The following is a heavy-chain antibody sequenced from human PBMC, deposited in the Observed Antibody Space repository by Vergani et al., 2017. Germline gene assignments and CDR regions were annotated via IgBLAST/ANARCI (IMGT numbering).Heavy chain of an antibody. CDR3: ARDYRSVAGPVYYMDV. D-gene: IGHD6-19*01. J-gene: IGHJ6*03. V-gene: IGHV3-23*01. CDR1: GFTFTNFA. Sequence: EVQLLESGGNLVQPGGSLRLSCAASGFTFTNFAMTWVRQAPGEGLEWVSGISGSGGFTYYADSVKGRFTISRDNSKNTMYLQMNSLRVEDTAVYYCARDYRSVAGPVYYMDVWGKGTTVTVSS. CDR2: ISGSGGFT.